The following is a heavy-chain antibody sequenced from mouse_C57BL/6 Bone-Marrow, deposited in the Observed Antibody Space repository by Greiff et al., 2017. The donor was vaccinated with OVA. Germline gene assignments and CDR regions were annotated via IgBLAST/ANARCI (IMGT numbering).Heavy chain of an antibody. CDR2: IDPENGDT. CDR3: TTFLYYDCYAMDY. CDR1: GFNIKDDY. V-gene: IGHV14-4*01. D-gene: IGHD1-1*02. J-gene: IGHJ4*01. Sequence: VQLQQSGAELVRPGASVKLSCTASGFNIKDDYMHWVKQRPEQGLEWIGWIDPENGDTEYASKFQGKATITADTSSNTAYLQLSSLTSEDTAVYYCTTFLYYDCYAMDYWGQGTSVTVSS.